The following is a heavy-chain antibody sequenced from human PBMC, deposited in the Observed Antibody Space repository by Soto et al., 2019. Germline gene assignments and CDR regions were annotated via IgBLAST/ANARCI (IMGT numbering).Heavy chain of an antibody. CDR1: GGSISSGGYS. CDR2: IYHSGST. V-gene: IGHV4-30-2*01. J-gene: IGHJ4*02. Sequence: SETLSLTCAVSGGSISSGGYSWSWIRQPPGKGLEWIGYIYHSGSTYYNPSLKSRVTISVDRSKNQFSLKLSSVTAADTAVYYCARVIYYDSSCFDYWGQRTLVTVSS. CDR3: ARVIYYDSSCFDY. D-gene: IGHD3-22*01.